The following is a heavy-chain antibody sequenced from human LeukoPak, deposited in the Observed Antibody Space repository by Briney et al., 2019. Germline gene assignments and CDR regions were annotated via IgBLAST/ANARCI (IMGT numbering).Heavy chain of an antibody. CDR3: ARDGSGKGYYYYYMDV. V-gene: IGHV1-46*03. J-gene: IGHJ6*03. Sequence: ASVKVSCKASGYTFTSYYMHWVRQAPGQGLEWMGIINPSGGSTSYAQKFQGRVTMTRDTSTSTVYMELNSLRSKDTAVYYCARDGSGKGYYYYYMDVWGKGTTVTVSS. CDR2: INPSGGST. CDR1: GYTFTSYY.